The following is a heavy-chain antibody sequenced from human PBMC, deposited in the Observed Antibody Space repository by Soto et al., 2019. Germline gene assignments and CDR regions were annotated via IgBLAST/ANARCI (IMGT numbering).Heavy chain of an antibody. CDR3: ARDKDWAFDY. CDR2: IFTTGTTI. Sequence: GGSLRLSCAASGFTVSSYHMSWVRQAPGKGLEWVSYIFTTGTTIYYADSVRGRFTVSRDNAKNSVFLLLNSLRAEDTAVYYCARDKDWAFDYWGQGTPVTVSS. V-gene: IGHV3-48*03. D-gene: IGHD3-9*01. CDR1: GFTVSSYH. J-gene: IGHJ4*02.